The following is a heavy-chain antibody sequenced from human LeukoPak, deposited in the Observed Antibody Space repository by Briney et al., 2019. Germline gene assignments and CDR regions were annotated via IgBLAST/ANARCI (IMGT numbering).Heavy chain of an antibody. Sequence: GGFLRLSCAASGFTFSSYTMFWVRQAPGKGLEWVSGISDSGDGTYYADSLKGRFTISRDNSKNTLYLQMNSLRAEDTAVYYCAKGVYYGSEDRDYWGQGTLVTVSS. CDR3: AKGVYYGSEDRDY. D-gene: IGHD3-10*01. CDR1: GFTFSSYT. V-gene: IGHV3-23*01. J-gene: IGHJ4*02. CDR2: ISDSGDGT.